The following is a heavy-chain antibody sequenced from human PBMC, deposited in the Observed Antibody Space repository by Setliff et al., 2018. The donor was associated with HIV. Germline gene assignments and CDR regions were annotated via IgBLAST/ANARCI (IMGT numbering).Heavy chain of an antibody. J-gene: IGHJ1*01. V-gene: IGHV1-2*02. CDR3: ARGGQNALRYFDWLPEGEYFHH. CDR1: GYSFTGYY. CDR2: INPNSGGT. Sequence: ASVKVSCKASGYSFTGYYIHWMRQAPGQGPEWLGWINPNSGGTNYAQKFQGRVTMTRDTSISTASMDLRSLRPDDTAFYYCARGGQNALRYFDWLPEGEYFHHWGQGTLVT. D-gene: IGHD3-9*01.